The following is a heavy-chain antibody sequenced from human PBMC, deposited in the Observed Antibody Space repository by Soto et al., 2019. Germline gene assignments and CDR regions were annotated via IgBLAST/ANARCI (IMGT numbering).Heavy chain of an antibody. CDR2: ISSGGDNT. CDR1: VFTFSSHA. J-gene: IGHJ6*02. D-gene: IGHD6-19*01. V-gene: IGHV3-23*01. CDR3: AKDFDSYSSGWYGMDV. Sequence: GGSLRLSCAASVFTFSSHAMSWVRQAPGKGLEWVSTISSGGDNTYSADSVKGRFTISRDNSKNTLYLQMNSLRAEDTAVYYCAKDFDSYSSGWYGMDVWGQGTTVTVSS.